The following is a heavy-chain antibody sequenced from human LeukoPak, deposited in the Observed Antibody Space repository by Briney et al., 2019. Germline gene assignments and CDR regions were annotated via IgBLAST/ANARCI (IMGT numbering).Heavy chain of an antibody. CDR2: ISGGGGST. Sequence: GGSLRLSCATSGFTFSSYAMSWVRQAPDKGLEWVSAISGGGGSTYYADSVKGRFTISRDNSKNTLYLQMNSLRAEDTAVYYCAKGPPYYDFWSGYYQLDYWGQGTLVTVSS. CDR3: AKGPPYYDFWSGYYQLDY. V-gene: IGHV3-23*01. J-gene: IGHJ4*02. CDR1: GFTFSSYA. D-gene: IGHD3-3*01.